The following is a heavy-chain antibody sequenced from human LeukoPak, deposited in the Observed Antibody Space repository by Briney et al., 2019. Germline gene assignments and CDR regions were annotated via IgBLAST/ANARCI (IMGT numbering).Heavy chain of an antibody. CDR2: ILQDGSEK. CDR1: GFTFSSYW. D-gene: IGHD3-22*01. CDR3: ARAGAYSSLSPAGL. V-gene: IGHV3-7*01. J-gene: IGHJ4*02. Sequence: GGSLRLSCAASGFTFSSYWMSWVRQTPGKGLEWVAIILQDGSEKHYVASVKGRFTISRDNAKNSVYLQMNGLRAEDTAVYYCARAGAYSSLSPAGLWGQATLVTVSS.